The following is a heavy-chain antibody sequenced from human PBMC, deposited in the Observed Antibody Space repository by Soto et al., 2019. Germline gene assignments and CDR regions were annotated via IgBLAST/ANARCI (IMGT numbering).Heavy chain of an antibody. D-gene: IGHD5-12*01. Sequence: GGSLRLSCAASGFTFSSYGMHWVRQAPGKGLEWVAVIWYDGSKQYYADSVKGRFTIPRDNSKNTTYVQLNSLRDEDTAVYCCARDGQFTVATIGLGGEAPKYYFDYWGQGTLVTVSS. CDR2: IWYDGSKQ. CDR1: GFTFSSYG. J-gene: IGHJ4*02. V-gene: IGHV3-33*01. CDR3: ARDGQFTVATIGLGGEAPKYYFDY.